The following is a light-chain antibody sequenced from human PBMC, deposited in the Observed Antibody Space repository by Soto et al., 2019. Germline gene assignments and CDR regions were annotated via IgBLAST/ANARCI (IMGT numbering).Light chain of an antibody. CDR2: GAS. J-gene: IGKJ1*01. CDR1: QNLGTLY. Sequence: EIVLTQSPGTLSLSPGERGTLSCRASQNLGTLYLAWFQQKPGQAPRLLIYGASTRATGIPARFSGSGSGTEFTLTISSLQSEDFAVYYCQQYNNWPRTFGQGTKGDI. V-gene: IGKV3-15*01. CDR3: QQYNNWPRT.